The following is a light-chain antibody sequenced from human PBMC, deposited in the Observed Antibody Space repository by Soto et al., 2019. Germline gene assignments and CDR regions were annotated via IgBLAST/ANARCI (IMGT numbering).Light chain of an antibody. J-gene: IGLJ1*01. CDR1: SSNIGAGYD. V-gene: IGLV1-40*01. CDR3: QSYDSSLRGPSVV. Sequence: QSVLTQPPSVSGAPGQRVTISCTGSSSNIGAGYDVHWYQQLPGTAPKLLIYGNTNRPSGVPDRFSGSKSGTSASLAITGLQAEDEADYYCQSYDSSLRGPSVVFGTGTKVTVL. CDR2: GNT.